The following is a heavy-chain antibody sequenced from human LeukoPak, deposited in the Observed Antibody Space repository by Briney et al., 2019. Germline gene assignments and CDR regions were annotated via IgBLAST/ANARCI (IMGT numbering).Heavy chain of an antibody. CDR3: AKRTDSSGYFFDY. J-gene: IGHJ4*02. D-gene: IGHD3-22*01. V-gene: IGHV3-23*01. CDR2: ISASGGST. Sequence: PGGSLRLSCAASGFTFSSYAMTWVRQAPGKGLEWVSAISASGGSTYYADSVKGRFTISRDNSKNTLYMQMNSLRAEDTAVYYCAKRTDSSGYFFDYWGQGTLVTVSS. CDR1: GFTFSSYA.